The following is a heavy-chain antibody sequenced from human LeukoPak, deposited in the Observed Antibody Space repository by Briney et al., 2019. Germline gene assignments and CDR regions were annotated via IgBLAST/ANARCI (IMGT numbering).Heavy chain of an antibody. Sequence: SETLSLTCAVYGGSFSGYYWSWIRQPPGKGLEWIGEINHSGSTNYNPSLKSRVTISVDTSKNQFSLKLSSVTAADTAVYYCAGHYGSGSYYRNAYFDYWGQGTLVTVSP. J-gene: IGHJ4*02. CDR2: INHSGST. CDR1: GGSFSGYY. V-gene: IGHV4-34*01. D-gene: IGHD3-10*01. CDR3: AGHYGSGSYYRNAYFDY.